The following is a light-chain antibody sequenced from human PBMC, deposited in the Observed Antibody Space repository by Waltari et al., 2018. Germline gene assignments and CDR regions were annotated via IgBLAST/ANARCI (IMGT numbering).Light chain of an antibody. Sequence: HSALTQPASVSGSPGQSISISCTGTSSDVGSYSYVSWYQQQPGTAPKLMVYDVGFRPSGVSDRFSGSKSGNTASLTISGLQAEDEATYYSSSYTNTSPYVLFGGGTKLTVL. V-gene: IGLV2-14*03. CDR2: DVG. CDR1: SSDVGSYSY. J-gene: IGLJ2*01. CDR3: SSYTNTSPYVL.